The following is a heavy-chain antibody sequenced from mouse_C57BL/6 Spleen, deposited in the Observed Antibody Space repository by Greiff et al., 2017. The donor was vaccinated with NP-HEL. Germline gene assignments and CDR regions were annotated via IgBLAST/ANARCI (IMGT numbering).Heavy chain of an antibody. CDR1: GYTFTSYW. Sequence: QVQLQQPGAELVKPGASVKLSCKASGYTFTSYWMHWVKQRPGQGLEWIGMIHPNSGSTNYNEKFKSKATLTVDKSSSTAYMQLSSLTSEDSAVYYCARSYGSSSGDYFDYWGQGTTLTVSS. J-gene: IGHJ2*01. V-gene: IGHV1-64*01. CDR2: IHPNSGST. CDR3: ARSYGSSSGDYFDY. D-gene: IGHD1-1*01.